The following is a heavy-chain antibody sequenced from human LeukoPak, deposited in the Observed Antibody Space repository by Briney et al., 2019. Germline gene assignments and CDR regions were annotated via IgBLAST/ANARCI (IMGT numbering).Heavy chain of an antibody. CDR2: INHSGST. J-gene: IGHJ4*02. V-gene: IGHV4-34*01. CDR1: GGSFSGYY. Sequence: TSETLSLTCAVYGGSFSGYYWSWIRQPPGKGLEWIGEINHSGSTNYNPSLKSRVTISVDTSKNQFSLKLSSVTAADTAVYYCARPSYYLYYFDYWGRGTLVTVSS. D-gene: IGHD3-10*01. CDR3: ARPSYYLYYFDY.